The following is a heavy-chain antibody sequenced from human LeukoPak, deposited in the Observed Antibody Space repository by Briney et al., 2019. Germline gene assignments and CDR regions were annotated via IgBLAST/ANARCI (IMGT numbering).Heavy chain of an antibody. D-gene: IGHD3-10*01. V-gene: IGHV6-1*01. CDR3: ASSWFGEYLAHWFDP. CDR1: GDTVSSNSAA. Sequence: SQTLSLTCAISGDTVSSNSAAWNWIRQSPSRGLEWLGRTYYRSKWYNDYAVSVKSRITINPDTSKNQFSLQLNSVTPEDTAVYYCASSWFGEYLAHWFDPWGQGTLVTVSS. J-gene: IGHJ5*02. CDR2: TYYRSKWYN.